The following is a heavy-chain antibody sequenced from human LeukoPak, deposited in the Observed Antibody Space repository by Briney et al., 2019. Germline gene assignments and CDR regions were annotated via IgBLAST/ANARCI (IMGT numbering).Heavy chain of an antibody. CDR2: IKHDGSER. J-gene: IGHJ4*02. CDR3: AKDGPYYDILTGYNPLDY. Sequence: GGSQRLSCAASGFTFTKYWMSWVRQAPGKGLEWVANIKHDGSERYYVDSVKGRFTISRDNAKNSLYLQMNSLRAEDTAIYYCAKDGPYYDILTGYNPLDYWGQGTLVNVSS. D-gene: IGHD3-9*01. CDR1: GFTFTKYW. V-gene: IGHV3-7*04.